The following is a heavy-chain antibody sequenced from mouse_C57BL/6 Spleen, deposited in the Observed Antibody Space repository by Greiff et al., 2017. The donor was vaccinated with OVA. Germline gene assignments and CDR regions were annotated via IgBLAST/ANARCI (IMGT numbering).Heavy chain of an antibody. CDR1: GYTFTSYW. CDR2: IDPSDRET. D-gene: IGHD2-4*01. CDR3: ARGGLYWYFDV. Sequence: VQLQESGAELVRPGSSVKLSCKASGYTFTSYWMHWVKQRPIQGLEWIGNIDPSDRETHYNQKFKDKATLTVDKSSSTAYMQLSSLTSEDSAVYYCARGGLYWYFDVWGTGTTVTVSS. J-gene: IGHJ1*03. V-gene: IGHV1-52*01.